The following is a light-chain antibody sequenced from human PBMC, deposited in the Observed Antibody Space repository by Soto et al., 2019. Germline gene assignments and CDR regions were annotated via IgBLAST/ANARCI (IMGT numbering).Light chain of an antibody. CDR2: AAS. CDR1: QNIGNY. Sequence: DIQMTQSPSSLYASVGDRVTITCRASQNIGNYLNWYQQRPGRAPKVLIYAASTLYRGVSSRFIGSGSGTDFTLTISSLLPEDFATYYCQQNNNTPWTFGQGTKVEI. V-gene: IGKV1-39*01. J-gene: IGKJ1*01. CDR3: QQNNNTPWT.